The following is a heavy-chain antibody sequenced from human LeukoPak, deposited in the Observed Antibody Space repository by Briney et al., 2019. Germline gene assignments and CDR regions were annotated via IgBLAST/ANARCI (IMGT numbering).Heavy chain of an antibody. CDR2: IYYSGST. J-gene: IGHJ4*02. D-gene: IGHD3-10*01. V-gene: IGHV4-39*07. CDR1: GGSISSSSYY. CDR3: ARGSPYYYGSGSYFVPPPRRNICYFDY. Sequence: SETLSLTCTVSGGSISSSSYYWGWIRQPPGKGLEWIGSIYYSGSTYYNPSLKSRVTISVDTSKNQFSLKLSSVTAADTAVYYCARGSPYYYGSGSYFVPPPRRNICYFDYWGQGTLVTVSS.